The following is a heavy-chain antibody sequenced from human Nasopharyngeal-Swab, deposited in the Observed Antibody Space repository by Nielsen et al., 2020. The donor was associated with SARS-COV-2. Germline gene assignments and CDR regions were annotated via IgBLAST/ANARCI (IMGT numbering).Heavy chain of an antibody. D-gene: IGHD4-17*01. V-gene: IGHV4-34*01. J-gene: IGHJ4*02. CDR3: AGRPDYGDYTGGFDY. CDR2: INHTGST. Sequence: SRQPPGQGLEWIGEINHTGSTNYNPSLKSRVTISVDTSKNQFSLKLSSVTAADTAVYYCAGRPDYGDYTGGFDYWGQGTLVTVSS.